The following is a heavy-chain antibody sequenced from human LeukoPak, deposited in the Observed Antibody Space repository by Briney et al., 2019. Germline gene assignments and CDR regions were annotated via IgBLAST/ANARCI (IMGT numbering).Heavy chain of an antibody. V-gene: IGHV4-59*08. CDR1: GGSISSYY. CDR2: IYYSGST. J-gene: IGHJ4*02. CDR3: ARYARGGYTIDY. Sequence: SETLSLTCTVSGGSISSYYWSWIRQPPGKGLEWIGYIYYSGSTNYNPSLKSRVTISVDTSKNQFSLKLGSVTAADTAVYYCARYARGGYTIDYWGQGTLVTVSS. D-gene: IGHD3-22*01.